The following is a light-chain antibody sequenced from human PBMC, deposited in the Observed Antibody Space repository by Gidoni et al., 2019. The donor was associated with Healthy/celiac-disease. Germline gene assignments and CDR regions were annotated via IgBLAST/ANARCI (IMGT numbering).Light chain of an antibody. J-gene: IGKJ4*01. CDR3: QKYYSYPLT. CDR2: AAS. CDR1: QGISSY. V-gene: IGKV1-8*01. Sequence: AIRMTQSTSSFSASTGDGVTITCRASQGISSYLAWYRQKPGKAPKLLIYAASTLQSGVPSRFSGSGSGTDFTLTISCLQSEDFATYYCQKYYSYPLTFGXGTKVEIK.